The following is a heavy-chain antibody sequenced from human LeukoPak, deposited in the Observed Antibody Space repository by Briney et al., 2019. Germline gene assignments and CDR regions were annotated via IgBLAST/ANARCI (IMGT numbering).Heavy chain of an antibody. D-gene: IGHD2-2*01. CDR3: AKEAFVGSSTSCVDY. Sequence: GGSLRLSCAASGFTFSTYSMYWVRQAPGKGLEWVAVISSDDSNKYYANSVKGRFTISRDNSKNTLYLQMNNLRADDTAVYYCAKEAFVGSSTSCVDYWGQGTLVTVSS. CDR2: ISSDDSNK. CDR1: GFTFSTYS. V-gene: IGHV3-30-3*01. J-gene: IGHJ4*02.